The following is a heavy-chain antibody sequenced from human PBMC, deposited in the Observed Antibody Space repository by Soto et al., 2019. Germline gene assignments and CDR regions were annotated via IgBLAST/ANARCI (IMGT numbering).Heavy chain of an antibody. CDR2: IYKSGST. CDR3: AGSPVQNFYYMGV. V-gene: IGHV4-59*01. D-gene: IGHD1-1*01. J-gene: IGHJ6*03. CDR1: GGSISSYY. Sequence: QVQLQASGPGLVKPSETLSLTWTVSGGSISSYYWSWIRQTPGKGLEWIGYIYKSGSTNYNPSLKSRVTISVDTSKNQFSLKLSSVTAADTAVYSGAGSPVQNFYYMGVWGKGTTVSVS.